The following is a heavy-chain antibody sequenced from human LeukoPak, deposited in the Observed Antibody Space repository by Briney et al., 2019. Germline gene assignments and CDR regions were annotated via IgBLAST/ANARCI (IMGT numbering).Heavy chain of an antibody. CDR1: GFTFSSYW. CDR2: IKQDGSEK. Sequence: GGSLRLSCAASGFTFSSYWMSGVRQAPGKGLEGVANIKQDGSEKYYVDSVKGRFTISRDNAKNSLYLQLNSWRAEDTAVYYCASSATVTLDYWGQGTLVTVSP. D-gene: IGHD4-17*01. J-gene: IGHJ4*02. V-gene: IGHV3-7*01. CDR3: ASSATVTLDY.